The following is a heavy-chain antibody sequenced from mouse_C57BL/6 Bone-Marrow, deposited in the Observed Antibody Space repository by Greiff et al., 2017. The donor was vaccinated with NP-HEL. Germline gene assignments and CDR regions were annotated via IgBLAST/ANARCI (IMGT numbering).Heavy chain of an antibody. Sequence: VQLQQSGPELVKPGASVKISCKASGYTFTDYYMNWVKQSHGKSLEWIGDINPNNGGTSYNQKFKGKATLTVDKSSSTAYMELRSLTSEDSAVYYCARLDYSNPWFAYWGQGTLVTVSA. V-gene: IGHV1-26*01. CDR2: INPNNGGT. CDR1: GYTFTDYY. D-gene: IGHD2-5*01. CDR3: ARLDYSNPWFAY. J-gene: IGHJ3*01.